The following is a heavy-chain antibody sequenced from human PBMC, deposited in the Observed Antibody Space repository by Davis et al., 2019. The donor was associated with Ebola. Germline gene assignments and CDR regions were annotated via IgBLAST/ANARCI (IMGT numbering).Heavy chain of an antibody. D-gene: IGHD3-22*01. CDR2: IRSKAYGGTT. Sequence: GESLKISCTASGFTFSNYGIHWVRQAPGKGLEWVGFIRSKAYGGTTAYAASVKGRFTISRDDSKSIAYLQMNSLKTEDTAVYYCTRDPTSDYYDSSGYYYVHYYYGMDVWGKGTTVTVSS. J-gene: IGHJ6*04. V-gene: IGHV3-49*04. CDR3: TRDPTSDYYDSSGYYYVHYYYGMDV. CDR1: GFTFSNYG.